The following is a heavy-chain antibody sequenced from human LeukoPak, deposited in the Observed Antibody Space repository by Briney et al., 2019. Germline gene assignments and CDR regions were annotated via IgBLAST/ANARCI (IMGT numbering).Heavy chain of an antibody. CDR3: ARESSGRNRFPNYYYYMDV. D-gene: IGHD6-19*01. V-gene: IGHV3-53*01. J-gene: IGHJ6*03. CDR1: GFTVSSNY. Sequence: GGSLRLSCAASGFTVSSNYMSWVRQAPGKGLEWVSVIYSGGSTYYADSVKGRFTISRDNSKNTLYLQMNSLRAEDTAVYYCARESSGRNRFPNYYYYMDVWGTGTTVTISS. CDR2: IYSGGST.